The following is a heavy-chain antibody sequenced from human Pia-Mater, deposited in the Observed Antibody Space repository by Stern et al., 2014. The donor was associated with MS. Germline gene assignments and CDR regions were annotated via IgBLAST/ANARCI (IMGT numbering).Heavy chain of an antibody. CDR2: IYPSDSDT. D-gene: IGHD3-16*01. V-gene: IGHV5-51*01. Sequence: EVQLVESGAEVKKPGESLKISCKGSGYSFTTYWVAWVRPLPGKGLEWMGIIYPSDSDTSYSPSFHGPLSLSLATSIPTPPLPRSSLKASDTAMYYCARLRLLTYGLDSGGQGTLVTVSS. J-gene: IGHJ4*02. CDR1: GYSFTTYW. CDR3: ARLRLLTYGLDS.